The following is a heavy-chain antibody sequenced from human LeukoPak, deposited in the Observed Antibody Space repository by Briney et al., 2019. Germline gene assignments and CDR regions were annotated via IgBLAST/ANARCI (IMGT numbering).Heavy chain of an antibody. J-gene: IGHJ4*02. V-gene: IGHV3-33*08. Sequence: GGSLRLSCAASEFTFSSYWMSWVRQAPGKGLEWVALIWYDASNKYYTDSVKGRLTISRDNSKDTLFLQMNSLRAEDTAVYYCAREGPRGNSQFDYWGQGTLVTVSS. CDR1: EFTFSSYW. D-gene: IGHD2/OR15-2a*01. CDR3: AREGPRGNSQFDY. CDR2: IWYDASNK.